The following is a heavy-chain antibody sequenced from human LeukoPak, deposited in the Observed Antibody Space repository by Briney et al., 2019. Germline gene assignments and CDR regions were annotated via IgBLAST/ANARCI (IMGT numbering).Heavy chain of an antibody. V-gene: IGHV3-49*04. Sequence: PGGSLRLSCTASGFTFADYAMSWVRQAPGKGLEWVGVIRNKAYGGTTEYAASVKGRFTISRDDSKSIAYLQMNSLKTEDTAVYYCTRHGTTVTTNSYYYYYYYMDVWGKGTTVTVSS. CDR2: IRNKAYGGTT. D-gene: IGHD4-17*01. J-gene: IGHJ6*03. CDR3: TRHGTTVTTNSYYYYYYYMDV. CDR1: GFTFADYA.